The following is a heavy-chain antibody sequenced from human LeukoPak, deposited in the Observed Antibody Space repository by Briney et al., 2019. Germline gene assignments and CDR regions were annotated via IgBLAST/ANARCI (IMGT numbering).Heavy chain of an antibody. J-gene: IGHJ3*02. CDR1: GYAFTSYG. D-gene: IGHD6-19*01. V-gene: IGHV1-18*01. Sequence: ASVKVSCKASGYAFTSYGISWVRQPPGQGLERMGWISAYNGNTNYAQKLQGRGTMTTDTSTSTAYMELRSLRSDDTAVYYCARDSSEYSSGWSSAFDIWGQGTMVTVSS. CDR2: ISAYNGNT. CDR3: ARDSSEYSSGWSSAFDI.